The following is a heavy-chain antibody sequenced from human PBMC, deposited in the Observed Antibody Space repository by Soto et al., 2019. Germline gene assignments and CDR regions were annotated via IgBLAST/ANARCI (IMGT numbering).Heavy chain of an antibody. Sequence: SETLSLTCTVSGGSISSYYWSWIRQPPGKGLEWIGYIYYSGSTNYNPSLKSRVTISVDTSKNQFSLKLSSVTAADTAVYYCARETNDYGDHYDYWGQGTLVTVSS. CDR1: GGSISSYY. CDR3: ARETNDYGDHYDY. J-gene: IGHJ4*02. D-gene: IGHD4-17*01. V-gene: IGHV4-59*01. CDR2: IYYSGST.